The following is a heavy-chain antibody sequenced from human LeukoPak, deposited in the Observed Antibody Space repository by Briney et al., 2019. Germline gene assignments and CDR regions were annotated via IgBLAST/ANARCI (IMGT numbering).Heavy chain of an antibody. CDR1: GFTFSSYA. V-gene: IGHV3-30*04. CDR2: ISYDGSNK. J-gene: IGHJ6*03. CDR3: ARDRETYMDV. Sequence: GGSLRLSCAASGFTFSSYAMHWVRQAPGKGLEWVAVISYDGSNKYYADSVKGRFTISRDNSKNTLYLQMNSLRAEDTAVYYCARDRETYMDVWGKGTTVTVSS. D-gene: IGHD1-26*01.